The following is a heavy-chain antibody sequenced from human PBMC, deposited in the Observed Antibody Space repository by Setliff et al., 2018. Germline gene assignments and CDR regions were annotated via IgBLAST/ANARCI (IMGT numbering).Heavy chain of an antibody. D-gene: IGHD3-16*01. V-gene: IGHV3-20*01. CDR2: INWDGRST. CDR1: GFRFNGHG. CDR3: ALFGDRDTFDT. Sequence: TGGSLRLSCAASGFRFNGHGMNWVRQAPGKGLEWVSTINWDGRSTGYTDSVKGRFTISRDNAKNFLYLQMNSLRAEDTAFYHYALFGDRDTFDTWGQGTMVTVSS. J-gene: IGHJ3*02.